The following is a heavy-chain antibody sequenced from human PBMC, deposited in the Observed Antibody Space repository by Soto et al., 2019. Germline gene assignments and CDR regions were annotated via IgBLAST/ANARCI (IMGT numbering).Heavy chain of an antibody. D-gene: IGHD1-7*01. Sequence: SETMYLTCTVSGGAISSRSYYWGWIRQPPGKGLEWIGSIYYSGSTYYNPSLKSRVTISVDTSKNQFSLKLSSVTAADTAVYYCARHLRNYNWFDPWGQGTLVTVSS. CDR3: ARHLRNYNWFDP. V-gene: IGHV4-39*01. CDR1: GGAISSRSYY. CDR2: IYYSGST. J-gene: IGHJ5*02.